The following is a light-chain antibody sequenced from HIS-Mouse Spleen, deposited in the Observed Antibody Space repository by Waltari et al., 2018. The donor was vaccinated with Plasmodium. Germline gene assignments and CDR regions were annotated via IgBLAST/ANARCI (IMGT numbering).Light chain of an antibody. Sequence: QPVLTQPPSSSASPGESARLTCTLPSDINVGSYNIYWYQQKQGSPPRYLLYYYSDSDKGQGPGVPSRFLGSKDASANTGILLIAGLQSEDEADYYCMIWPSNASGVFGGGTKLTVL. CDR1: SDINVGSYN. V-gene: IGLV5-37*01. CDR2: YYSDSDK. CDR3: MIWPSNASGV. J-gene: IGLJ3*02.